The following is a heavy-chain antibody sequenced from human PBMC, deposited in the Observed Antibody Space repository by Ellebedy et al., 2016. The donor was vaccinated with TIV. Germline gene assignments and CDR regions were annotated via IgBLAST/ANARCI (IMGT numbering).Heavy chain of an antibody. CDR2: IYYSGST. V-gene: IGHV4-59*01. Sequence: MPSETLSLTCTVSGDSIRSYYWSWIRQPPGKGLEWIGYIYYSGSTNYNPSLKSRVTISIDTSKNQFSLKLSSVTAADTAVYYCARRGGYYGSGSYYANWGQGTLVTVSS. CDR1: GDSIRSYY. CDR3: ARRGGYYGSGSYYAN. D-gene: IGHD3-10*01. J-gene: IGHJ4*02.